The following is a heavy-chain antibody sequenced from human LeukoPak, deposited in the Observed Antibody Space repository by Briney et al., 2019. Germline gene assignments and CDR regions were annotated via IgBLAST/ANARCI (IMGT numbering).Heavy chain of an antibody. D-gene: IGHD3-22*01. J-gene: IGHJ4*02. CDR1: GGSISSYY. V-gene: IGHV4-59*01. CDR3: ARTYDSSGYYLRF. Sequence: SETLSLTCTVYGGSISSYYWSWIRQPPGKGLEWIGYIYYSGSTNNNPSLKSRVTISVDTSKNQFSLKLSSVTAADTAVYYCARTYDSSGYYLRFWGQGTLVTVSS. CDR2: IYYSGST.